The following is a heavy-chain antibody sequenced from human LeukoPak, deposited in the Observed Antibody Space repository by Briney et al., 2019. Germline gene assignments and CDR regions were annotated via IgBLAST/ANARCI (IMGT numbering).Heavy chain of an antibody. CDR1: GGSISSSSYS. Sequence: ASETLSLTCTVSGGSISSSSYSWGWIRQPPGKGLEWIGSIYYCGSTYYNPSLKSRVTISVDTSKNQFSLKLSSVNAEDTAVYYCARLRPIRGPSSGSYYNYKIDHYYYYMDVWGKGTTVTISS. V-gene: IGHV4-39*07. CDR3: ARLRPIRGPSSGSYYNYKIDHYYYYMDV. D-gene: IGHD3-10*01. J-gene: IGHJ6*03. CDR2: IYYCGST.